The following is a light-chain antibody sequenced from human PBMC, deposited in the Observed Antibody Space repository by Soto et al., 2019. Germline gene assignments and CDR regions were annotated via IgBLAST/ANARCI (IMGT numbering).Light chain of an antibody. CDR3: QQYGSSSYT. CDR2: GAS. Sequence: EIVLTQSPGTLSLSPGERATLSCRASQSVDSSYLAWYQQKPGQAPRLLIFGASSRATDIPDRFSGSGSGTDFTLTISRLEPEDVAVYYCQQYGSSSYTFGQGTKLQIK. CDR1: QSVDSSY. V-gene: IGKV3-20*01. J-gene: IGKJ2*01.